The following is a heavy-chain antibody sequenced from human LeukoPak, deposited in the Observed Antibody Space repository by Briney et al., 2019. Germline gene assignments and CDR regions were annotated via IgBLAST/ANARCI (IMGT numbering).Heavy chain of an antibody. CDR3: AARPCSSTSCRNYYYYYYMDV. CDR2: IYYSGST. V-gene: IGHV4-30-4*08. CDR1: GGSISSGDYY. D-gene: IGHD2-2*01. Sequence: SETLSLTCTVSGGSISSGDYYWSWIRQPPGKGLEWIGYIYYSGSTYYNPSLKSRVTISVDTSKNQFSLKLSSVTAADTAVYYCAARPCSSTSCRNYYYYYYMDVWGKGTTVTVSS. J-gene: IGHJ6*03.